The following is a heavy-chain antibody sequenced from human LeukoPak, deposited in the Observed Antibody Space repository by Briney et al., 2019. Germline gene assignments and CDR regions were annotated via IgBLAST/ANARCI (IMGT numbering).Heavy chain of an antibody. CDR2: ISGSDGST. CDR3: AKSSSVSIFGVVGLADY. Sequence: AGGSLRLSCAASGFTFSYYAMNWVRQAPGKGLEWVSAISGSDGSTYYADSVKGRFAISRENSKNTLYLQMNSLRAEDTVVYFCAKSSSVSIFGVVGLADYWGQGTLVTVSS. V-gene: IGHV3-23*01. J-gene: IGHJ4*02. CDR1: GFTFSYYA. D-gene: IGHD3-3*01.